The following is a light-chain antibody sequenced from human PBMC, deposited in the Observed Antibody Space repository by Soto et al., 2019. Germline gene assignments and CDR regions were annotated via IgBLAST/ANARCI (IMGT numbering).Light chain of an antibody. CDR1: SSDVGVYNY. CDR2: DVT. Sequence: QSALTQPRSVSGSPGQSVTISCTGTSSDVGVYNYVSWYQQHPGKAPKLMIYDVTKRPSGVPDRFSGSKSANTASLTISGLHAEDEADYYCCSYAGSYTFVFETGTKVTVL. J-gene: IGLJ1*01. CDR3: CSYAGSYTFV. V-gene: IGLV2-11*01.